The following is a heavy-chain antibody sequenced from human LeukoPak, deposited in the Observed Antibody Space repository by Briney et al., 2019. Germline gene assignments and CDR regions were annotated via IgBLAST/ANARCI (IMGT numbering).Heavy chain of an antibody. J-gene: IGHJ6*03. CDR1: GFTFSSYA. CDR3: AKSRRYYYYMDV. Sequence: GGSLRLSCAASGFTFSSYAMSWVRQAPGKGLEWVSGISGSGGSTYYADSVKGRFTISRDNSKNTLYLQMNSLRAEDTAVYYCAKSRRYYYYMDVWGKGTTVTVSS. CDR2: ISGSGGST. V-gene: IGHV3-23*01.